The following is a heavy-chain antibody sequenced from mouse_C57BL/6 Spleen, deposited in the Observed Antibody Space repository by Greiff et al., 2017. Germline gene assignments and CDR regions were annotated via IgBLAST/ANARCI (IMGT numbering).Heavy chain of an antibody. Sequence: VKLMESDAELVKPGASVKISCKVSGYTFTDHTIHWMKQRPEQGLEWIGYIYPRDGSTKYNEKFKGKATLTADKSSSTAYMQLNSLTSEDSAVYFCARGIHYYGSSYAMDYWGQGTSVTVSS. CDR1: GYTFTDHT. J-gene: IGHJ4*01. V-gene: IGHV1-78*01. D-gene: IGHD1-1*01. CDR3: ARGIHYYGSSYAMDY. CDR2: IYPRDGST.